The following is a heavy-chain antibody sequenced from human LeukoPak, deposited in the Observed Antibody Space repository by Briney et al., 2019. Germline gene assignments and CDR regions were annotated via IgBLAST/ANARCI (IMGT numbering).Heavy chain of an antibody. CDR1: GFTFSSYA. V-gene: IGHV3-30-3*01. D-gene: IGHD3-16*01. CDR3: ARNAYDYVWGGCNFDY. CDR2: ISYDGSNK. J-gene: IGHJ4*02. Sequence: PGRSLRLSCAASGFTFSSYAMHWVRQAPGKGLEWVAVISYDGSNKYYADSVKGRFTISRDNSKNTLYLQMNSLRAEDTAVYYCARNAYDYVWGGCNFDYWGQGTLVTVSS.